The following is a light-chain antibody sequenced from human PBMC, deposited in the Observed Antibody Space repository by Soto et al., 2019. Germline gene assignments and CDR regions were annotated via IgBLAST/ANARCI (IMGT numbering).Light chain of an antibody. CDR1: SSDVGGYNY. V-gene: IGLV2-8*01. Sequence: QSALTQPPSASGSPGQSVTISCTGTSSDVGGYNYVSWYQQHPGKAPKLMIYDVNKRPPGVPDRFSGSKSGNTASLTVSGLQAEDEADYYCSSYAGSNGVVFGGGTQLTV. CDR2: DVN. J-gene: IGLJ2*01. CDR3: SSYAGSNGVV.